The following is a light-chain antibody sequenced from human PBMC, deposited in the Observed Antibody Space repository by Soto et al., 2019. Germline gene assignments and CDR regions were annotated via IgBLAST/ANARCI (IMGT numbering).Light chain of an antibody. CDR3: QTWGTGTHVV. CDR1: SGHSSYA. V-gene: IGLV4-69*01. Sequence: QPVLTQSPSASASLGASVKLTCTLSSGHSSYAIAWHQQQPEKGPRNLMKLDSDGSHTKGDAIPDRFSGSSSGAERYLTISSLQSEDEADYYCQTWGTGTHVVFGGGTKLTVL. J-gene: IGLJ2*01. CDR2: LDSDGSH.